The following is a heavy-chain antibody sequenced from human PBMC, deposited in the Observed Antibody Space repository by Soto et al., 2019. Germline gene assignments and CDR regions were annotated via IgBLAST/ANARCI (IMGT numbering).Heavy chain of an antibody. J-gene: IGHJ4*02. CDR1: GGSISSGGYY. V-gene: IGHV4-31*03. CDR2: IYYSGST. CDR3: ARSSNLYCSSTSCHNIFDY. Sequence: QVQLQESGPGLVKPSQTLSLTCTVSGGSISSGGYYWSWIRQHPGKGLEWIGYIYYSGSTYYNPSLKSRVTISVDTSKNQFSLKLSSVTAADTAVYYCARSSNLYCSSTSCHNIFDYWGQGTLVTVSS. D-gene: IGHD2-2*01.